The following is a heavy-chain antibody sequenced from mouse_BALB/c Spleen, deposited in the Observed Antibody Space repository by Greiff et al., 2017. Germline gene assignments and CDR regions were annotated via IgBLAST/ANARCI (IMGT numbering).Heavy chain of an antibody. Sequence: EVQGVESGGGLVKPGGSLKLSCAASGFTFSDYYMYWVRQTPEKRLEWVATISDGGSYTYYPDSVKGRFTISRDNAKNNLYLQMSSLKSEDTAMYYCARARAMLSFAYWGQGTLVTVSA. CDR2: ISDGGSYT. V-gene: IGHV5-4*02. CDR1: GFTFSDYY. D-gene: IGHD3-1*01. CDR3: ARARAMLSFAY. J-gene: IGHJ3*01.